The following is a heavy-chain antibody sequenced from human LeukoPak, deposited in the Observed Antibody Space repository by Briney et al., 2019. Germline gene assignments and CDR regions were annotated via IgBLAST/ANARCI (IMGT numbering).Heavy chain of an antibody. J-gene: IGHJ4*02. Sequence: GGSLRLSCAASGFTFSSYGMHWVRQPPGKGLEWVAVISYDGSNKYYADSVKGRFTISRDNSKNTLYLQMNSLRAEDTAVYYCAKTPWIQLWLLEKWGQGTLVTVSS. D-gene: IGHD5-18*01. CDR3: AKTPWIQLWLLEK. CDR2: ISYDGSNK. CDR1: GFTFSSYG. V-gene: IGHV3-30*18.